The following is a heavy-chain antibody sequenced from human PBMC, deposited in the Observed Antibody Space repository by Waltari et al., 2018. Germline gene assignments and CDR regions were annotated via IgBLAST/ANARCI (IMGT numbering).Heavy chain of an antibody. Sequence: QVQLVESGGGVVQPGGSLRLSCAASGFTFSSYGMHWVRQAPGKGLEWVAFIRYDGSNKYYADSVKGRFTISRDNSKNTLYLQMNSLRAEDTAVYYCAKVISHYGSGDFYFDYWGQGTLVTVSS. CDR2: IRYDGSNK. D-gene: IGHD3-10*01. J-gene: IGHJ4*02. CDR3: AKVISHYGSGDFYFDY. V-gene: IGHV3-30*02. CDR1: GFTFSSYG.